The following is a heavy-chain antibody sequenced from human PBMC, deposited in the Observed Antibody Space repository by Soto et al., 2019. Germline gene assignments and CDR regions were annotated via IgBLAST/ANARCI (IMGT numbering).Heavy chain of an antibody. D-gene: IGHD1-26*01. CDR2: ISGSSAHI. V-gene: IGHV3-21*01. Sequence: PGGSLRLSCAASGFTFSSYSMNWVRQAPGKGLEWVSSISGSSAHINYADSVYGRFTISRDNAKNSVYLQMNSLGVEDSGVYYCARDPSDLWEPDQYFPHWGQGTLVTVSS. CDR3: ARDPSDLWEPDQYFPH. CDR1: GFTFSSYS. J-gene: IGHJ1*01.